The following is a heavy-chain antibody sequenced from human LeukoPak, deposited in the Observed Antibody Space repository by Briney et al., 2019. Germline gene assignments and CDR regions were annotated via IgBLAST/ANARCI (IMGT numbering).Heavy chain of an antibody. Sequence: GGSLRLSCAASGFTFDDYGMSWVRQAPGKGLKWVSGINWNGGSTGYADSVKGRFTISRDNAKNSLYLQMNSLRAEDTALYYCARDGYCSSTSCYYFDYWGQGTLVTVSS. CDR3: ARDGYCSSTSCYYFDY. CDR1: GFTFDDYG. J-gene: IGHJ4*02. CDR2: INWNGGST. D-gene: IGHD2-2*03. V-gene: IGHV3-20*04.